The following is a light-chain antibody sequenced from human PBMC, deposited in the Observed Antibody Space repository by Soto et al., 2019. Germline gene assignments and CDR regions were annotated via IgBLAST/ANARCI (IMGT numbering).Light chain of an antibody. CDR1: SSNIGSNY. CDR3: AAWDDSLSGHYV. Sequence: QSVLTQPPSASGTPGQRATISCSGVSSNIGSNYVYWYQQLPGTAPKLLIYSNNLRPSGVPDRFSVSKSGTSASLASSGLRSEDEADYYCAAWDDSLSGHYVFGTGTKVTVL. J-gene: IGLJ1*01. CDR2: SNN. V-gene: IGLV1-47*02.